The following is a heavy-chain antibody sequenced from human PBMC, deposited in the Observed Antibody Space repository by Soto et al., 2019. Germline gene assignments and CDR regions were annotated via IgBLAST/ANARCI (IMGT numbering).Heavy chain of an antibody. CDR3: ARDSPPVDY. V-gene: IGHV1-18*01. J-gene: IGHJ4*02. Sequence: QVQLVQSGAEVKKPGASVKVSCKASGYTFSNYGISWVRQAPGQGLEWMGWISAYNGNTKYAQKLQGRVTMTTDTPTSTAYMELRRLRSDDTAVYYCARDSPPVDYWGQGTLVTVSS. CDR1: GYTFSNYG. CDR2: ISAYNGNT.